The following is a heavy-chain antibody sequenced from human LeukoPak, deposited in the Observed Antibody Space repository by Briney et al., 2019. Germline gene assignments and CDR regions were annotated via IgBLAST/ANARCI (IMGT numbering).Heavy chain of an antibody. CDR3: ARSYSGYVMDFDY. D-gene: IGHD5-12*01. Sequence: SQSLSLTCAVSGGSISSGGYSWSGIRQPPGKGLEWIGYIYHSGSTYYNPSLKSRVTISVDRSKNQFSLKLSSVTAADTAVYYCARSYSGYVMDFDYWGQGTPVTVSS. V-gene: IGHV4-30-2*01. CDR2: IYHSGST. J-gene: IGHJ4*02. CDR1: GGSISSGGYS.